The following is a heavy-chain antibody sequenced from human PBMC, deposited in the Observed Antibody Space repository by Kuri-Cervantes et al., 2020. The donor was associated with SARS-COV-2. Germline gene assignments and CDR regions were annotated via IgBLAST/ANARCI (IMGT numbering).Heavy chain of an antibody. CDR2: IYHSGST. Sequence: SETLSLTCTVSGYSISSGYYWGWIRQPPGKGLEWIGSIYHSGSTYYNPSLKSRVTISVDTSKNQFSLKLSSVTAADTAVYYCAREGVGSTHYMDVWGKGTTVTVSS. CDR1: GYSISSGYY. CDR3: AREGVGSTHYMDV. J-gene: IGHJ6*03. V-gene: IGHV4-38-2*02. D-gene: IGHD1-26*01.